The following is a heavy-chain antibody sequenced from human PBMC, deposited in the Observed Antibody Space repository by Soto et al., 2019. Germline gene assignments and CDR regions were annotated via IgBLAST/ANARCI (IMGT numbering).Heavy chain of an antibody. Sequence: QVQLVQSGAEVKKPGASVKVSCKASGYTFASYDINWVRQATGQGLEWMGWMNPNSGNAGFAQKFQGRITMTRNTSITTAYMELSSLTSEDTAVYYCARMRFGESSKTTNWLDPWGQGTLVTVS. CDR3: ARMRFGESSKTTNWLDP. V-gene: IGHV1-8*01. CDR1: GYTFASYD. CDR2: MNPNSGNA. D-gene: IGHD3-10*01. J-gene: IGHJ5*02.